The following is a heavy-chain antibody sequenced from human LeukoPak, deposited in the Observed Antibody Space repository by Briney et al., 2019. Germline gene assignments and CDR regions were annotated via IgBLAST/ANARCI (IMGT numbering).Heavy chain of an antibody. CDR2: IYYSGST. CDR1: GGSISPYY. CDR3: ARETSQKGAHYMDV. V-gene: IGHV4-59*01. Sequence: SETLSLTCTVSGGSISPYYWSWIRQPPGKGLEWIGSIYYSGSTNYNPSLKSRVTISVDTSKNQFSLKLSSVTAADTAVYYCARETSQKGAHYMDVWGKGTTVTISS. J-gene: IGHJ6*03. D-gene: IGHD3-16*01.